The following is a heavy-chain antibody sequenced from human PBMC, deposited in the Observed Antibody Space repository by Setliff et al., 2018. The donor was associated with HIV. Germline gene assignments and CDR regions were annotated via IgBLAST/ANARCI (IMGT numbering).Heavy chain of an antibody. D-gene: IGHD6-19*01. V-gene: IGHV4-38-2*02. J-gene: IGHJ4*02. Sequence: SETLSLTCTVSGYSISSGYYWGFIRQPPGKGLEWIGSIIHSGSTNYNPSLKGRVTISVDTSKNQFSLKLSSVTAADTAVYHCARRSGWSEDYWGQGTLVTVSS. CDR1: GYSISSGYY. CDR2: IIHSGST. CDR3: ARRSGWSEDY.